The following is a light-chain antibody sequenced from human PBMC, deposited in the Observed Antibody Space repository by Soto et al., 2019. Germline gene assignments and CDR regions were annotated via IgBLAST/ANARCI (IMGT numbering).Light chain of an antibody. J-gene: IGKJ1*01. V-gene: IGKV3D-20*02. Sequence: ILSDSPCAVSLTPRERATLSCRASQSVSSSYLAWYQQKPGQAPRLLIYGASTRATGIPARFSGSGSGTEFTLTISSLQSEDFAVYYCLHRSTFGQATKVAIK. CDR1: QSVSSSY. CDR2: GAS. CDR3: LHRST.